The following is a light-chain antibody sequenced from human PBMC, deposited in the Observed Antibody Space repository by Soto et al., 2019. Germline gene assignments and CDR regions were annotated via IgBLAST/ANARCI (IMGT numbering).Light chain of an antibody. V-gene: IGKV3-15*01. CDR2: RAF. Sequence: EIVMTQSPATLSLPPGERATLSCRASLSVSSDLAWYRQKPGQAPRLLIYRAFTRATGIPARFSGSGFGTDFTLTISSLQSEDFAVYYCQQYNNWPLTFGGGTKVEIK. J-gene: IGKJ4*01. CDR3: QQYNNWPLT. CDR1: LSVSSD.